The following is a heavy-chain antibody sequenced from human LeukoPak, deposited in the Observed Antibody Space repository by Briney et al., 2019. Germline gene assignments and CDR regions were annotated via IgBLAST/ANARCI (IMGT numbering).Heavy chain of an antibody. V-gene: IGHV3-21*01. J-gene: IGHJ4*02. CDR2: ISSSSSYI. D-gene: IGHD6-19*01. Sequence: GGSLRLSCAASGFTFSSYAMSWVRQAPGKGLEWVSSISSSSSYIYYADSVKGRFTISRDNAKNSLYLQMNSLRAEDTAVYYCARDNHAVAGDYWGQGTLVTVSS. CDR3: ARDNHAVAGDY. CDR1: GFTFSSYA.